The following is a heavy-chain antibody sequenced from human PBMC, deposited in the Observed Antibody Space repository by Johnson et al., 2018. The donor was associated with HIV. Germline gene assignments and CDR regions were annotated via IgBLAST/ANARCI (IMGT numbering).Heavy chain of an antibody. CDR2: IKSKYHDETT. CDR1: GFTFSNAW. V-gene: IGHV3-15*01. D-gene: IGHD2-8*01. J-gene: IGHJ3*01. Sequence: EVQLVESGGGLVQPGGSLRLSCAASGFTFSNAWMHWVRQAPGKGLEWIGRIKSKYHDETTDYAAPVKGRFAISRDDSKNTVYLQMNSLKAEDTAVYNCTTGSCIDGVCYAFDVWGQGTMVTVSS. CDR3: TTGSCIDGVCYAFDV.